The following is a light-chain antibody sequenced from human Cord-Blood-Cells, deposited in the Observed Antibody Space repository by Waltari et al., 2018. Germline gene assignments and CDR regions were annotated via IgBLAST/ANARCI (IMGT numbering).Light chain of an antibody. CDR2: EGS. CDR3: CSYAGSSTLV. J-gene: IGLJ3*02. Sequence: QSALTQPASVSGSPGQSITISCPGTSSDVGSYNLVSWYQQHPGKAPKLMIYEGSKRPSGVSNRFSCSKSGNTASLTISGLQAEDEADYYCCSYAGSSTLVFGGGTKLTVL. V-gene: IGLV2-23*01. CDR1: SSDVGSYNL.